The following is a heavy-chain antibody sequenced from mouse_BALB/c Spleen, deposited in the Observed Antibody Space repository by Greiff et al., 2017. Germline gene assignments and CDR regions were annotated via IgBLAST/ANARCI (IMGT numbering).Heavy chain of an antibody. CDR2: IRNKANGYTT. CDR3: ARGYFDY. J-gene: IGHJ2*01. CDR1: GFTFTDYY. V-gene: IGHV7-3*02. Sequence: EVQVVESGGGLVQPGGSLRLSCATSGFTFTDYYMSWVRQPPGKALEWLGFIRNKANGYTTEYSASVKGRFTISRDNSQSILYLQMNTLRAEDSATYYCARGYFDYWGQGTTLTVSS.